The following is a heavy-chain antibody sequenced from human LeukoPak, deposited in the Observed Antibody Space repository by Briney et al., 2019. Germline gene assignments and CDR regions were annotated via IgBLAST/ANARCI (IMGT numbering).Heavy chain of an antibody. V-gene: IGHV4-61*01. J-gene: IGHJ4*02. Sequence: SETLSLTCTVSGGSVSSGSYYWSWIRQPPGKGLEWIGDVYYSGSTNYNPSLKSRVTISVDTSKNQFSLKLSSVTAADTAVYYCARDLSPTYWGQGTLVTVSS. CDR1: GGSVSSGSYY. CDR3: ARDLSPTY. CDR2: VYYSGST.